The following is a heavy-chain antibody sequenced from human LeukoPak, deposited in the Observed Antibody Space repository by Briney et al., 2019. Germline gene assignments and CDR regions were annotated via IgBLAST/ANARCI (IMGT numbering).Heavy chain of an antibody. CDR3: ARQSTPHGNFDY. J-gene: IGHJ4*02. Sequence: GGSLRLSCAASGFTLTNYAMHWVRQPAGEGLEWISALGTAGDTFYPGSVKGRFSISRDNAKKSLFLQMNSLRVEDTAIYYCARQSTPHGNFDYWGQGTLVTVSS. D-gene: IGHD5-24*01. CDR2: LGTAGDT. CDR1: GFTLTNYA. V-gene: IGHV3-13*01.